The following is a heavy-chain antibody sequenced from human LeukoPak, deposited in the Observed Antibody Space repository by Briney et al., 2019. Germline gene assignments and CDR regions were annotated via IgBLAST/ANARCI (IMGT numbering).Heavy chain of an antibody. Sequence: SETLSLTCTVSGGSISSSSYYWGWIRQPPGKGLEWIGEIYHSGSTNYNPSLKSRVTISVDKSKNQFSLKLSSVTAADTAVYYCARRPILAAVAAPKGAFDIWGQGTMVTVSS. J-gene: IGHJ3*02. CDR2: IYHSGST. CDR1: GGSISSSSYY. D-gene: IGHD6-19*01. CDR3: ARRPILAAVAAPKGAFDI. V-gene: IGHV4-39*07.